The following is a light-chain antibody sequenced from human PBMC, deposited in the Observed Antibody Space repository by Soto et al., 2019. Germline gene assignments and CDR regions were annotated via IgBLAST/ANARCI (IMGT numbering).Light chain of an antibody. CDR1: QTFSSH. CDR2: DAS. J-gene: IGKJ5*01. Sequence: EIVLTQSPATLSLSPGERATLSCRASQTFSSHLAWYQQKPGQAPRLLIYDASKRATGIPARFSGRGSGTDFTLTISSLKPEDFAVYYCQQRSNWPPVITFGQGTQLEIK. CDR3: QQRSNWPPVIT. V-gene: IGKV3-11*01.